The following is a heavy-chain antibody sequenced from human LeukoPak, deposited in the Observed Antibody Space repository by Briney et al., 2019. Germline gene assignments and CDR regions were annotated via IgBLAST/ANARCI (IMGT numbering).Heavy chain of an antibody. CDR3: AKTPYITMGYFDY. D-gene: IGHD3-10*01. CDR2: ISGSGHNT. Sequence: GGSLRLSCAASGFTVSSNYMSWVRQAPGKGLEWVSAISGSGHNTYYADSVKGRFTISRDNSKNTLYLQMNSLRAEDTAVYYCAKTPYITMGYFDYWGQGTLVTVSS. J-gene: IGHJ4*02. V-gene: IGHV3-66*03. CDR1: GFTVSSNY.